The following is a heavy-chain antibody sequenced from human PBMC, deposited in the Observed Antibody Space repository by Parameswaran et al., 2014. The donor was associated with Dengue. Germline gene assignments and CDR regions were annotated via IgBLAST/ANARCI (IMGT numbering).Heavy chain of an antibody. CDR3: AKTVRRVLKLDDAFES. J-gene: IGHJ3*02. CDR2: IDYSGTT. V-gene: IGHV4-30-4*01. D-gene: IGHD1-14*01. Sequence: RWIRQPPGKGLEWIAYIDYSGTTYYNPSLVSRVTISVDTSKNQFSLKLSSVTAADTAVYYCAKTVRRVLKLDDAFESWGQGTMVTVSS.